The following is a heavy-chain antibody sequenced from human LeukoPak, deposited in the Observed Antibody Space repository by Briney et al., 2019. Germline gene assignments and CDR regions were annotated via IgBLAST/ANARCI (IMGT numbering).Heavy chain of an antibody. J-gene: IGHJ4*02. D-gene: IGHD5-18*01. Sequence: GGSLRLSCKASGFTFGDYAMSWVHQAPGKGLEWVGFIRSEPYGGTTEYAASVKGRFTISRDDSKTIAYLQMNSLKTEDTAVYYCTRGQLWLRGEGSGLDYWGQGTLVTVSS. CDR2: IRSEPYGGTT. CDR3: TRGQLWLRGEGSGLDY. V-gene: IGHV3-49*04. CDR1: GFTFGDYA.